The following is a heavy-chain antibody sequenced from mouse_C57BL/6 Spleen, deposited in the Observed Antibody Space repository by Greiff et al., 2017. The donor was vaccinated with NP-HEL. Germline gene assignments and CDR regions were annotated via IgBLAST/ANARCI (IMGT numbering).Heavy chain of an antibody. D-gene: IGHD1-1*01. J-gene: IGHJ4*01. CDR2: IYPGDGDT. CDR1: GYAFSSYW. V-gene: IGHV1-80*01. CDR3: ASEGVVGPDAMDY. Sequence: VQLQQSGAELVKPGASVKISCKASGYAFSSYWMNWVKQRPGKGLEWIGQIYPGDGDTNYNGKFKGKATLTADKSSSTAYMQLSSLTSEDSAVYFCASEGVVGPDAMDYWGQGTSVTVSS.